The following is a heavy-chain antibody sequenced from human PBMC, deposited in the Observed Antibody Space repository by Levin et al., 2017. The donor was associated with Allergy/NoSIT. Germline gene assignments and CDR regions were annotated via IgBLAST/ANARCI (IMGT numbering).Heavy chain of an antibody. V-gene: IGHV7-81*01. J-gene: IGHJ4*02. CDR1: GYSFTTYG. Sequence: ASVKVSCKASGYSFTTYGMNWVPQAPGQGLEWMGWFNTYTGNPTYAQGFTGRFVFSMDTSASTAYLQISSLKAEDMAMYYCARLGGDCYSSPLFGPPAPQYYWGQGTLVTVSS. CDR3: ARLGGDCYSSPLFGPPAPQYY. CDR2: FNTYTGNP. D-gene: IGHD2-21*02.